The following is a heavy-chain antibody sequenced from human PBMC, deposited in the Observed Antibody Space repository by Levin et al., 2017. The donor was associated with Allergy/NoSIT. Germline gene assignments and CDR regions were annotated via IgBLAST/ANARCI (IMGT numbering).Heavy chain of an antibody. CDR1: GGSISSYY. J-gene: IGHJ2*01. D-gene: IGHD5-12*01. CDR3: ARHVDIARYFDL. V-gene: IGHV4-59*08. CDR2: IYYSGST. Sequence: SQTLSLTCTVSGGSISSYYWSWIRQPPGKGLEWIGYIYYSGSTNYNPSLKSRVTISVDTSKNQFSLKLSSVTAADTAVYYCARHVDIARYFDLWGRGTLVTVSS.